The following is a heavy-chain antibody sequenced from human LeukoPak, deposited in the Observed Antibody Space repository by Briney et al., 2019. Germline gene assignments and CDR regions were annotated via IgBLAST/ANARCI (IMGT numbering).Heavy chain of an antibody. D-gene: IGHD6-6*01. V-gene: IGHV3-74*01. CDR2: INSDGSST. CDR3: ARAVLYNAAPSDY. Sequence: GGSLTLSCAASGFTFSSYWMHWVRQAPGKGLVWVSRINSDGSSTSYADSVKGRFTISRDNAKNTLYLQMNSLRAEDTAVYYCARAVLYNAAPSDYWGQGTLVTVSS. CDR1: GFTFSSYW. J-gene: IGHJ4*02.